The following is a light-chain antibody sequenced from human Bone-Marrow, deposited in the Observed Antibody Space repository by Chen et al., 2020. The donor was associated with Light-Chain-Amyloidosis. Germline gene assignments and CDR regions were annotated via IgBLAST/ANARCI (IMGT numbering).Light chain of an antibody. CDR3: GAWDGSLSGYV. CDR2: RNN. Sequence: QSVLTQPPSASGTPGQRVTISFSGASSNIGINYVYWYQHFPGAARNLLVHRNNQRPAGGTDRCSASTSVTSAFRAMRGRRSEDGADYYCGAWDGSLSGYVFGTGTKLIV. V-gene: IGLV1-47*01. J-gene: IGLJ1*01. CDR1: SSNIGINY.